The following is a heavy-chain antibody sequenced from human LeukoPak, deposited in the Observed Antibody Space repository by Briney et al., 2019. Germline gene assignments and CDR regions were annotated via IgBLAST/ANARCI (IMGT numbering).Heavy chain of an antibody. D-gene: IGHD6-6*01. J-gene: IGHJ1*01. Sequence: GASVKVSCKASGYTFTSYDINWVRQAPGQGLEWMGWINPNSGGTNYAQKFQGRVTMTRDTSISTAYMELSRLRSDDTAVYYCARAKEYSSSPWWFQHWGQGTLVTVSS. V-gene: IGHV1-2*02. CDR2: INPNSGGT. CDR1: GYTFTSYD. CDR3: ARAKEYSSSPWWFQH.